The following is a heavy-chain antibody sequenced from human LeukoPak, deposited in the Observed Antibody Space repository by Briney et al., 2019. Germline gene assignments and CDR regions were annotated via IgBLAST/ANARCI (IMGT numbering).Heavy chain of an antibody. V-gene: IGHV4-61*02. CDR1: GGSISSGSYY. Sequence: SETLSFTCTVSGGSISSGSYYWSWIRQPAGKGLEWIGRIYTSGSTNYNPSLKSRVTISVDTSKNQFSLKLSSVTAADTAVYYCAREGGIAAAGTIDYWGQGTLVTVSS. D-gene: IGHD6-13*01. J-gene: IGHJ4*02. CDR3: AREGGIAAAGTIDY. CDR2: IYTSGST.